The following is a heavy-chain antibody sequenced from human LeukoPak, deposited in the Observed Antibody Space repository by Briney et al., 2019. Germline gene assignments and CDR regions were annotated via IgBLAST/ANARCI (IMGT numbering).Heavy chain of an antibody. CDR3: AKDLSSSWFEGLDN. CDR2: IWNDGSNK. CDR1: GFTHSTYD. V-gene: IGHV3-33*06. J-gene: IGHJ4*02. D-gene: IGHD6-13*01. Sequence: RAGGSLRLXCAASGFTHSTYDMYWVRQAPGKGLEWVAVIWNDGSNKHYADSVKGRFTISRDNSKNTLDLQMNSLRAEDTAVYYCAKDLSSSWFEGLDNWGQGTLVTVSS.